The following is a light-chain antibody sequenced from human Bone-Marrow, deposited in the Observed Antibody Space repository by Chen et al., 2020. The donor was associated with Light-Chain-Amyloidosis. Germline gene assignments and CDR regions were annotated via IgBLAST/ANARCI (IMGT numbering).Light chain of an antibody. CDR1: QTISSNY. CDR2: GSS. J-gene: IGKJ4*01. Sequence: EIVFMQSPGTLSLSPGEGANLSCRASQTISSNYLTWYQQKFGQAPRLLIYGSSSSATGIPDRFTGSGSGTDFTLTINRLEPEDFAMYYCQQYGTSPLTFGGGTKVEIK. V-gene: IGKV3-20*01. CDR3: QQYGTSPLT.